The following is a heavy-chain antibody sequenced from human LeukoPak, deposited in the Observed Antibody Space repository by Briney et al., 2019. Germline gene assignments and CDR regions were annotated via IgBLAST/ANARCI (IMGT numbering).Heavy chain of an antibody. Sequence: GGSLRLSCAASGFTFSSCAMHWVRQAPGKGLEWVAVMSYDGSNKYYADSVKGRITISRDNPQNTLYLQMNSLRAEDTAVYYCARNPVGAYYFDYWGQGTLVTVSS. J-gene: IGHJ4*02. D-gene: IGHD1-26*01. CDR3: ARNPVGAYYFDY. CDR2: MSYDGSNK. CDR1: GFTFSSCA. V-gene: IGHV3-30-3*01.